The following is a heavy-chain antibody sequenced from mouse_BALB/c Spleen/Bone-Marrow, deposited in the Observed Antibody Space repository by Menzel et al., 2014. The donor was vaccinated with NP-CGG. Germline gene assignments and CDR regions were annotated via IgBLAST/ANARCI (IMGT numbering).Heavy chain of an antibody. V-gene: IGHV3-2*02. J-gene: IGHJ3*01. D-gene: IGHD2-4*01. Sequence: EVQRVESGPGLVKPSQSLSLTCIVTGYSITRDYAWNWIRQFTGNKLEWMGYISYSGSTTYNPSLKSRFSITRDTSKNQFFLQLNSVTTEDTATYYCARASSYDYDVGFAYWGQGTLVTVSA. CDR3: ARASSYDYDVGFAY. CDR2: ISYSGST. CDR1: GYSITRDYA.